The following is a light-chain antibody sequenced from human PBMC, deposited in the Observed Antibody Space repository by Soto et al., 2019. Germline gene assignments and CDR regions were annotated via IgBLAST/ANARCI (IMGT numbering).Light chain of an antibody. CDR2: GAS. V-gene: IGKV3-15*01. J-gene: IGKJ1*01. CDR3: QQYHIWPRT. CDR1: RSVSTN. Sequence: EIVMTQSPASLSVSPGERATLSCRASRSVSTNLAWYQQKPGQAPRLLIYGASNRDTGFPARFSGSGSGTEFTLTISSLQSEDFAVYYCQQYHIWPRTFGQGTKVEIK.